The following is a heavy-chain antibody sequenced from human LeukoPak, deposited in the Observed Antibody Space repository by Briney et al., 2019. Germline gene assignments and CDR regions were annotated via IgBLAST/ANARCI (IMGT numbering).Heavy chain of an antibody. D-gene: IGHD3-10*01. Sequence: PGRSLRLSCAASGFTFSSYAMSWVRQAPGEGLEWVSSITTSGGSTYYADSVKGRSTISRDNAKNTLYLQMNSLRAEDTAVYYCAKDHYVSGRYDAFDIWGQGTLVTASS. CDR2: ITTSGGST. J-gene: IGHJ3*02. V-gene: IGHV3-23*01. CDR1: GFTFSSYA. CDR3: AKDHYVSGRYDAFDI.